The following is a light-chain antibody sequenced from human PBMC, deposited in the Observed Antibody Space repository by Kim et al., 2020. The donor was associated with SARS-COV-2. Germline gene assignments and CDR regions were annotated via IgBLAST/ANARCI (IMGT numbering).Light chain of an antibody. CDR3: QPADGSGTYV. CDR1: TLPEKQ. Sequence: SYELTQPPSLSVSPGQTARITCSGDTLPEKQTYWYQQKSGQAPLLVIYKDNERPSGIPGRFSGSSSGTTVTLTIGGVQAEDDADYHCQPADGSGTYVFGT. J-gene: IGLJ1*01. CDR2: KDN. V-gene: IGLV3-25*03.